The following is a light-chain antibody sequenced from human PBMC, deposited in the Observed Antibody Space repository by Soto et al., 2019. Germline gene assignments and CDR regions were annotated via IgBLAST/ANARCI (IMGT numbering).Light chain of an antibody. CDR1: QSISNH. CDR2: DAS. CDR3: LQHTNFPIT. J-gene: IGKJ5*01. Sequence: DIQMTQSPSSLSASVGDRVTITCRASQSISNHLVWFQQKPGKVPKRLIYDASSLQTGVPSRFSGSGSGTDLNLKISRLQPEDFATYYCLQHTNFPITFRQGTRLAIK. V-gene: IGKV1-17*01.